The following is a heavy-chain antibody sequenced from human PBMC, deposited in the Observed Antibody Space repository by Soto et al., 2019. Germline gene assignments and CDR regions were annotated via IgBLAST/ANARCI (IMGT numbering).Heavy chain of an antibody. CDR3: ARATQSYYDTSGYYSYVH. V-gene: IGHV3-20*04. J-gene: IGHJ4*02. D-gene: IGHD3-22*01. CDR2: INWNGGSK. Sequence: GGSLRLSCAASGFTFDEYALTWVRQAPGKGLEWVAGINWNGGSKGYADSVKGRFTISRDNAKSSLYLQMNKLRAEDTAFYFCARATQSYYDTSGYYSYVHWGQGAQVTVSS. CDR1: GFTFDEYA.